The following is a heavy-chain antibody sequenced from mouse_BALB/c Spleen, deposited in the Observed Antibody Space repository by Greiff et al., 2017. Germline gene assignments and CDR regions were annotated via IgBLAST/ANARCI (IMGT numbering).Heavy chain of an antibody. CDR1: GFTFSSYA. CDR2: ISSGGST. J-gene: IGHJ4*01. D-gene: IGHD2-3*01. V-gene: IGHV5-6-5*01. Sequence: EVKVVESGGGLVKPGGSLKLSCAASGFTFSSYAMSWVRQTPEKRLEWVASISSGGSTYYPDSVKGRFTISRDNARNTLFLQMTSLRSEDTAMYYCARDGYYPLYYAMDYWGQGTSVTVSS. CDR3: ARDGYYPLYYAMDY.